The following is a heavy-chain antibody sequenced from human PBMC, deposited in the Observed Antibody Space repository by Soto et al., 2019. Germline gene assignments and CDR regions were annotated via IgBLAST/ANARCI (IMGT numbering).Heavy chain of an antibody. V-gene: IGHV3-15*01. CDR1: GFTFSNAW. D-gene: IGHD3-22*01. Sequence: PGGSLRLSCAASGFTFSNAWMSLVRQSPGKGLEWVGRIKSKTDGGTTDYAAPVKGRFTISRDDSKNTLYLQMNSLKTEDTAVYYCTTGGITMTLADNDAFDIWGQGTIVTVSS. J-gene: IGHJ3*02. CDR3: TTGGITMTLADNDAFDI. CDR2: IKSKTDGGTT.